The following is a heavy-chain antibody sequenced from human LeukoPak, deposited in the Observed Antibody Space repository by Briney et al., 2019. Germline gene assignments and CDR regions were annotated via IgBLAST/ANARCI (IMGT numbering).Heavy chain of an antibody. V-gene: IGHV1-69*05. Sequence: SVKVSCKASGSTFSSYAISWVRQAPGQGLEWMGGIIPIFGTANYAQKFQGRVTITTDESTSTAYMELSSLRSEDTAVYYCARDWITIFGVANWFDPWGQGTLVTVSS. CDR3: ARDWITIFGVANWFDP. D-gene: IGHD3-3*01. J-gene: IGHJ5*02. CDR1: GSTFSSYA. CDR2: IIPIFGTA.